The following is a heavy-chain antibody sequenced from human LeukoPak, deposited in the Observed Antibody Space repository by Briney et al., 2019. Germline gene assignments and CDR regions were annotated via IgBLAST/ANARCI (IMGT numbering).Heavy chain of an antibody. J-gene: IGHJ4*02. V-gene: IGHV3-30*02. CDR3: ATIPGRNNPYSFDY. Sequence: GGSLRLSCAASGFTFSNYGMHWVRQAPGKGLEWVAFIRYDGSNKYYADSVKGRFTVSRDNAKNSLYLQMNSLRAEDTAVYYCATIPGRNNPYSFDYWGQGTLVTVSS. D-gene: IGHD3-10*01. CDR2: IRYDGSNK. CDR1: GFTFSNYG.